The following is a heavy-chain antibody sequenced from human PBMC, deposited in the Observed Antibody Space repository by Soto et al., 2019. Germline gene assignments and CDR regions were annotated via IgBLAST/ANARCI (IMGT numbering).Heavy chain of an antibody. Sequence: RGSLRLSCAASGFTFSSYAMSWVRQAPGKGLEWVSAISGSGGSTYYADSVKGRFTISRDNSKNTLYLQMNSLRAEDTAVYYCAKDRAYDILTGYFPTTYYYYMDVWGKGTTVTVSS. CDR1: GFTFSSYA. J-gene: IGHJ6*03. CDR2: ISGSGGST. D-gene: IGHD3-9*01. V-gene: IGHV3-23*01. CDR3: AKDRAYDILTGYFPTTYYYYMDV.